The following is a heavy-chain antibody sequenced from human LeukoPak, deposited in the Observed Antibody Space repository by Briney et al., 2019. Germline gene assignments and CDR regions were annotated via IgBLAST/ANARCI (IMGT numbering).Heavy chain of an antibody. V-gene: IGHV3-23*01. D-gene: IGHD1-1*01. CDR3: ARWKYYYYYMDV. J-gene: IGHJ6*03. CDR1: GFTFSSYA. Sequence: GGSLRLSCAASGFTFSSYAMNWVRQAPGKGLEWVAIISASGGRTYYADSVKGRFTISRDNSKNTLYLQMNSLRAEDTAVYYCARWKYYYYYMDVWGKGTTVTVSS. CDR2: ISASGGRT.